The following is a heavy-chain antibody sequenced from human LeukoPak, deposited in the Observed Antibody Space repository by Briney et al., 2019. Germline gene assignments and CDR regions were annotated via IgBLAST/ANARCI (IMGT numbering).Heavy chain of an antibody. J-gene: IGHJ5*02. V-gene: IGHV4-34*01. D-gene: IGHD5-12*01. CDR2: INHSGST. Sequence: SETLSLTCAVYGGSFSGYYWSWIRQPPGKGLEWIGEINHSGSTNYNPSLKSRVTISVDTSKNQFSLKLSSVTAADTAVYYCARIAVATAYNWFVPWGQGTLVTVSS. CDR3: ARIAVATAYNWFVP. CDR1: GGSFSGYY.